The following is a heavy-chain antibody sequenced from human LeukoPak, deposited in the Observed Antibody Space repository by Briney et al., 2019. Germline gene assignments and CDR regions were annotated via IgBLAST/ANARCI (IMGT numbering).Heavy chain of an antibody. CDR1: GFTFSSYG. D-gene: IGHD6-13*01. Sequence: GGSLRLSCAASGFTFSSYGMHWVRQAPGKGPEWVAFIRHDGNNKYYADSVKGRFTISRGNSKNTLYLQMNSLRAEDTALYYCAKDGSLYSSSWYLDYWGQGTLVTVSS. V-gene: IGHV3-30*02. CDR2: IRHDGNNK. CDR3: AKDGSLYSSSWYLDY. J-gene: IGHJ4*02.